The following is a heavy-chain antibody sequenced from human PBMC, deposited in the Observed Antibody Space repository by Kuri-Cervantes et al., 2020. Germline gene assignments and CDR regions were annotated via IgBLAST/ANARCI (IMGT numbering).Heavy chain of an antibody. CDR1: GFTFSSYW. Sequence: GGSLRLSCAASGFTFSSYWMSWVRQAPEKGLEWVANIKQDGSEKYYVDSLKGRFTISRDNAQNSLYLQMNSLRVEDTAIYYCARGQQLFDYWGQGTLVTVSS. D-gene: IGHD5-24*01. CDR3: ARGQQLFDY. J-gene: IGHJ4*02. V-gene: IGHV3-7*01. CDR2: IKQDGSEK.